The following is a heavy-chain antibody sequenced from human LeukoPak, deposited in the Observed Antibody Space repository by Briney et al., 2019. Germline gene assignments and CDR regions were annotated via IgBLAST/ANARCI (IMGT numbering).Heavy chain of an antibody. Sequence: ASVKVSCKASGYTFTGYYMHWVRQAPGQGLEWMGWINPNSGGTNYAQKFQGRVTMTRDTSIGTAYMELSRLRSDDTAVYYCARGVGATNSQDYWGQGTLVTVSS. V-gene: IGHV1-2*02. CDR2: INPNSGGT. D-gene: IGHD1-26*01. CDR1: GYTFTGYY. J-gene: IGHJ4*02. CDR3: ARGVGATNSQDY.